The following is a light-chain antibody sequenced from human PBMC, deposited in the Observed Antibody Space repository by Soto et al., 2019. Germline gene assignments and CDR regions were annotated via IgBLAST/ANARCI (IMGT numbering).Light chain of an antibody. Sequence: QSALTQPASVSGSPGQSITISCTGTSSDVGGYNFVSWYQHHPGKAPKLIIYDVSNRPSGVSNRFSGSKSGNTASLTISGLQAEDEADYYCSSYTPSSTPFVFGTGTKLTAL. V-gene: IGLV2-14*03. CDR3: SSYTPSSTPFV. J-gene: IGLJ1*01. CDR1: SSDVGGYNF. CDR2: DVS.